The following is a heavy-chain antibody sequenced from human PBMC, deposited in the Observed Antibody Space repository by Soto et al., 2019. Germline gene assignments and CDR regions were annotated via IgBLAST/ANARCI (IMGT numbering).Heavy chain of an antibody. CDR1: VFTFRSLT. CDR3: TRDASRDSSARGWFDP. Sequence: WGSLLLSCAASVFTFRSLTMNWVRQAPGKGLEWVSTISSNSAYIYYTDALRGRFTISRDNAKNSLHLQMNSLRAEDTAVYYCTRDASRDSSARGWFDPWGPGTLVTVSS. CDR2: ISSNSAYI. J-gene: IGHJ5*02. V-gene: IGHV3-21*01. D-gene: IGHD6-13*01.